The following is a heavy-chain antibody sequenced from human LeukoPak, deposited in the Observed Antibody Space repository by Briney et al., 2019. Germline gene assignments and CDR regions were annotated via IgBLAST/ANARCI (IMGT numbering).Heavy chain of an antibody. CDR1: GFTFSSYN. J-gene: IGHJ5*02. Sequence: GGSLRLSCAASGFTFSSYNMNWVRQAPGKGLEWISSISSSSSYIYYADSVKGRFTISRDNAKNSLYLQMNSLRAEDTAVYYCARVHYYDSSGYYAWGQGTLVTVSS. CDR2: ISSSSSYI. V-gene: IGHV3-21*01. CDR3: ARVHYYDSSGYYA. D-gene: IGHD3-22*01.